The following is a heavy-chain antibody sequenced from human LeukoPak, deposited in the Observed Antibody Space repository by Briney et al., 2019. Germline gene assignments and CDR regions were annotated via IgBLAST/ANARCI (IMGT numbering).Heavy chain of an antibody. CDR3: AREPFDWNSNPFDY. Sequence: PSETQSLTCTVSGGSISSSNYYWGWIRQPPGKGLEWIRSIYYSGSTYYNPSLKSRVTISVDTSKNQFSLKLSSVTAADTAVYYCAREPFDWNSNPFDYWGQGTLVTVSS. CDR2: IYYSGST. CDR1: GGSISSSNYY. J-gene: IGHJ4*02. V-gene: IGHV4-39*07. D-gene: IGHD1-7*01.